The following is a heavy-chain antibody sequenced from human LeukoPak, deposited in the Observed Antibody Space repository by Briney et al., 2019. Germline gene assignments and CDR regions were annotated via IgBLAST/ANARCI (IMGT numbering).Heavy chain of an antibody. CDR1: GGSISSYY. CDR2: IYYSGST. J-gene: IGHJ5*02. V-gene: IGHV4-59*01. Sequence: SETLSLTCTVSGGSISSYYWSWIRQPPGKGLEWIGYIYYSGSTNYNPSLKSRVTISVDTSKNQFSLKLSSVTAADTAVYYCARARWTYGGSGSYYTRAMFDPWGQGTLVTVSS. D-gene: IGHD3-10*01. CDR3: ARARWTYGGSGSYYTRAMFDP.